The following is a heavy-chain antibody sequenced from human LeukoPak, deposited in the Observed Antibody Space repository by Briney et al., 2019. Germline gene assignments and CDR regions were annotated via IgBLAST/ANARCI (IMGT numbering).Heavy chain of an antibody. V-gene: IGHV3-48*03. CDR1: GFTFSTYE. CDR3: ASRPPPHRGPFDH. CDR2: ISNSGRAT. J-gene: IGHJ4*02. Sequence: GGSLRLSCAASGFTFSTYEMNWVRQAPGKGLEWISYISNSGRATEYAESVKGRFTVSRDNAKNSLYLQMNSLRAEDTAVYYCASRPPPHRGPFDHWGQGTLVTVSS.